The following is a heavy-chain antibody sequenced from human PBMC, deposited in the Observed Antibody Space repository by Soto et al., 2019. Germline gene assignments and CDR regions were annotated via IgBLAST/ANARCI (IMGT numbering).Heavy chain of an antibody. Sequence: EVQLLESGGGLVQPGGSLRLSCAASGFTSSSYAMSWVRQAPGKGLEWVSAISGSGISTYYTDSVKGRFTISRDNSKNTVFLQMNSLRDEDTAVYYCVKPPVITASYYYYDMDVWGQGTTVTVSS. D-gene: IGHD4-4*01. V-gene: IGHV3-23*01. CDR1: GFTSSSYA. J-gene: IGHJ6*02. CDR3: VKPPVITASYYYYDMDV. CDR2: ISGSGIST.